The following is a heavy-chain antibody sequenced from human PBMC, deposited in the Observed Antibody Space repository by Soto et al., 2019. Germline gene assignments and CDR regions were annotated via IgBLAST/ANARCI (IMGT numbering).Heavy chain of an antibody. Sequence: EVQLLESGGGLVQPGGSLRLSCSASGFTFSSYAMNWVRQAPGKGLEWVSVISGSGGSTYYADSVQGRFTISRDNSKNTLYVQMNSLRAEDTDVYYCAKGISGYNAPLDHWGQGTRVTVSS. CDR2: ISGSGGST. D-gene: IGHD1-20*01. J-gene: IGHJ4*02. CDR3: AKGISGYNAPLDH. V-gene: IGHV3-23*01. CDR1: GFTFSSYA.